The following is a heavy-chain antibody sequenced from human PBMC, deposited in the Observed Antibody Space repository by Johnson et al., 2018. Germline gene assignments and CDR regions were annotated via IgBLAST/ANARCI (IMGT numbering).Heavy chain of an antibody. J-gene: IGHJ6*03. Sequence: VQLVQSGGGLVQPGGSLRLSCAASGFTFSSSNMNWVRQAPGKGLEWVSYISSSSSTIYYADSVKGRFTISRDNAQNSLYLQMNSLRAEDPAVYYCARWEMATIRTYYYYYMDVWGKGTTVTVSS. D-gene: IGHD5-24*01. CDR2: ISSSSSTI. CDR3: ARWEMATIRTYYYYYMDV. CDR1: GFTFSSSN. V-gene: IGHV3-48*01.